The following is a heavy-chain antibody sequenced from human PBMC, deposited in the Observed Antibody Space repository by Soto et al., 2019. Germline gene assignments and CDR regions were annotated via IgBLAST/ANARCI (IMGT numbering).Heavy chain of an antibody. J-gene: IGHJ4*02. D-gene: IGHD3-22*01. CDR3: VKPLAYYYASIAFYPC. Sequence: SGRTLKISCSAYGFTFSTYGIHCVRQAPGKGLEYVSAITTNGGSTYYADSVKGRFTISRDNSKSTLYLQMSSLRAEDTAIYYCVKPLAYYYASIAFYPCWGQGPMVTVPS. CDR2: ITTNGGST. V-gene: IGHV3-64D*06. CDR1: GFTFSTYG.